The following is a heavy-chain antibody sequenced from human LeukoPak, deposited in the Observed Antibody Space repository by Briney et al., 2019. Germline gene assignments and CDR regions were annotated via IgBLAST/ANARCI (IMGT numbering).Heavy chain of an antibody. D-gene: IGHD6-13*01. J-gene: IGHJ4*02. V-gene: IGHV4-30-2*01. CDR3: ARAEASGSSWYFDC. Sequence: SQTLSLTCAVSGGSISSGGYSWSWIRQPPGKGLEWIGYIYHSGSTYYNPSLKSRVTISVDRSKNQFSLKLSSVTAADTAVYYCARAEASGSSWYFDCWGQGTLVTVSS. CDR1: GGSISSGGYS. CDR2: IYHSGST.